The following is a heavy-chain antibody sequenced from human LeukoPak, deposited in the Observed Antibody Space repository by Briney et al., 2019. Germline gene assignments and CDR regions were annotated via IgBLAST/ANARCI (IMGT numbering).Heavy chain of an antibody. D-gene: IGHD6-19*01. CDR1: GFTFSSYS. V-gene: IGHV3-21*01. CDR2: ISSSSSYI. Sequence: TGGSLRLSCAASGFTFSSYSMSWVRQAPGKGLEWVSSISSSSSYIYYADSVKGRFTISRDNAKNSLYLQMNSLRAEDTAVYYCARVVAVAGIYYFDYWGQGTLVTVSS. CDR3: ARVVAVAGIYYFDY. J-gene: IGHJ4*02.